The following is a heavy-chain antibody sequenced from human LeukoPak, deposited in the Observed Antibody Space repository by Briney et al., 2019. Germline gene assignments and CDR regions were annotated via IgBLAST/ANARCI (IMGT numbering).Heavy chain of an antibody. CDR3: ARVTYYYDSSGRYYFDY. CDR2: IYTSGST. V-gene: IGHV4-4*07. Sequence: SETLSLTCTVSGGSISSYYWSWIRQPAGKGLEWIGRIYTSGSTNYNPSLKSRVTMSVDTSKNQFSLKLSSVTAADTAVYYCARVTYYYDSSGRYYFDYWGQGTLVTVSS. D-gene: IGHD3-22*01. J-gene: IGHJ4*02. CDR1: GGSISSYY.